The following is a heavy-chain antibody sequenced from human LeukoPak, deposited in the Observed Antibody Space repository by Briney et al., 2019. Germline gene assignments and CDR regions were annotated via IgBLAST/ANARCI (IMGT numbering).Heavy chain of an antibody. CDR3: AKDSPVATR. D-gene: IGHD2-15*01. J-gene: IGHJ4*02. CDR2: ITDSGDGT. Sequence: GGSLRLSCAASGFTFSSSAMSWVRQAPGKGLEWVSSITDSGDGTYYADSVMGRFTISRDDSKNTLYLQMNSLRAEDTAVYYCAKDSPVATRWGQGTLVTVSS. V-gene: IGHV3-23*01. CDR1: GFTFSSSA.